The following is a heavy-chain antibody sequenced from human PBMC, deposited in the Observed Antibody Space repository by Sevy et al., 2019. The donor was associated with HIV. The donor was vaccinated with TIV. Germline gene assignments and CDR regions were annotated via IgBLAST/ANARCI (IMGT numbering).Heavy chain of an antibody. CDR1: GYTFTGYY. CDR3: ASACSSTSCYVYLFDY. J-gene: IGHJ4*02. Sequence: ASVKVSCKASGYTFTGYYMHWVRHAPGQGLEWMGWINHNSGGTNYAQKFQGRVTMTRDTSISTAYMELSRLRTDDTAVYYCASACSSTSCYVYLFDYWGQGTLVTVSS. V-gene: IGHV1-2*02. D-gene: IGHD2-2*01. CDR2: INHNSGGT.